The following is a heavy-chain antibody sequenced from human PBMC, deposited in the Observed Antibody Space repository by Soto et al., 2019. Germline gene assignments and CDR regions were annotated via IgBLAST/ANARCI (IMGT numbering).Heavy chain of an antibody. CDR1: GFTFSNYA. J-gene: IGHJ6*01. CDR3: ARDWTGDTCPCLDV. Sequence: EVQLLASGGGLVQPGGSLRLSCAAAGFTFSNYALTWVRQSPGKGLELVSTFSGSGGSTYYADSVRGRFTISRDNSKNTLFLPMNSLRVEDTAIYSCARDWTGDTCPCLDVWGQGTTVSVSS. V-gene: IGHV3-23*01. D-gene: IGHD3-3*01. CDR2: FSGSGGST.